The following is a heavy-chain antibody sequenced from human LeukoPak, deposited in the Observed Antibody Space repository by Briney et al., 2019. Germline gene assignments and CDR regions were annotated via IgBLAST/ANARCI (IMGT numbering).Heavy chain of an antibody. Sequence: PSETLSLTCTVSGGSISSYYWSWIRQPPGKGLGWIGYIYYSGSTNYNPSLKSRVTISVDTSKNQFSLKLSSVTAADTAVYYCARHIISSSWYFDLWGRGTLVTVSS. J-gene: IGHJ2*01. CDR1: GGSISSYY. CDR3: ARHIISSSWYFDL. CDR2: IYYSGST. V-gene: IGHV4-59*08. D-gene: IGHD6-13*01.